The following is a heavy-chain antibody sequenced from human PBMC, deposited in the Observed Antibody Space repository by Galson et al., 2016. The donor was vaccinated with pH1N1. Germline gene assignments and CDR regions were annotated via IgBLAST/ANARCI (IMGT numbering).Heavy chain of an antibody. CDR2: IIPIFGTT. D-gene: IGHD3-10*01. CDR3: ASPAMVLGVVYYHFGMDI. Sequence: SVKVSCKASGGTFSNSAVSWVRQAPGQGLEWMGGIIPIFGTTKYAQKIQGRVTITADQLTSTSYMELSSLRSEDTAVYYCASPAMVLGVVYYHFGMDIWGQGTTVTVSS. J-gene: IGHJ6*02. V-gene: IGHV1-69*13. CDR1: GGTFSNSA.